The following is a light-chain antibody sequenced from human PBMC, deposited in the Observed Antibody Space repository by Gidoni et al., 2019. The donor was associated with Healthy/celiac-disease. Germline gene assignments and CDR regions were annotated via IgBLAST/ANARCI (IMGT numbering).Light chain of an antibody. CDR3: QQYNSYPWT. CDR1: QSISSW. Sequence: DIQMTQSPSTLSASVGDRVTITCRASQSISSWLAWYQQKPGKAPNLLIYKASSLESGVPSTFSGSGSGTEFTLTISSLQPDDFATYYCQQYNSYPWTFXQXTKVEIK. V-gene: IGKV1-5*03. J-gene: IGKJ1*01. CDR2: KAS.